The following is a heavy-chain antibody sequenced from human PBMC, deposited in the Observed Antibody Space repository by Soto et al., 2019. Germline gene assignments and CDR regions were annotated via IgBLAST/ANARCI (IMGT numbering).Heavy chain of an antibody. V-gene: IGHV3-23*01. D-gene: IGHD3-16*01. CDR2: ISGSGGST. Sequence: EVQLLESGGGLVQPGGSLRLSCAASGFTFSSYAMSWVRQAPGKGLEWFSDISGSGGSTDYADSVKGRFTISRDNSKNTLYLQMNSLRAEDTAVYYCANPTSSLGNWYFDLWGRGTLVTVSA. CDR1: GFTFSSYA. J-gene: IGHJ2*01. CDR3: ANPTSSLGNWYFDL.